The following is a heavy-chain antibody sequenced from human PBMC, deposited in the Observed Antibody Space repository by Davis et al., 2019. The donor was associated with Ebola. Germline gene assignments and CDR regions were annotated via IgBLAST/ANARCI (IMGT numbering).Heavy chain of an antibody. CDR3: ARVFPTYYYDSSGYYGAHYYGMDV. Sequence: SETLSLTCTVSGGSISSYYWSWIRQPPGKGLEWIGYIYYSGSTNYNPSLKSRVTISVDTSKNQFSLKLSSVTAADTAVYYCARVFPTYYYDSSGYYGAHYYGMDVWGQGTTVTVSS. J-gene: IGHJ6*02. V-gene: IGHV4-59*01. CDR1: GGSISSYY. CDR2: IYYSGST. D-gene: IGHD3-22*01.